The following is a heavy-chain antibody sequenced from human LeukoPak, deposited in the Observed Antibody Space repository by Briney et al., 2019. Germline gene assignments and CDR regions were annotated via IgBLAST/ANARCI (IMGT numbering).Heavy chain of an antibody. J-gene: IGHJ4*02. V-gene: IGHV6-1*01. CDR2: TYYRSKWYN. D-gene: IGHD3-22*01. Sequence: SQTLSLTCALSGDSVSSNSAAWNWIRQSPSRGLEWLGRTYYRSKWYNDYAVSVKSRITINPDTSKNQFSLQLNSVTPEDAAVYYCARDPNYYDSSGYLDYWGQGTLVTVSS. CDR1: GDSVSSNSAA. CDR3: ARDPNYYDSSGYLDY.